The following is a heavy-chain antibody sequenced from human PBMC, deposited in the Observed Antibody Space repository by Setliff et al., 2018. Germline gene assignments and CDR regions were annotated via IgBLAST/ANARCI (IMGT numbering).Heavy chain of an antibody. CDR2: ISTCNGKT. D-gene: IGHD3-22*01. Sequence: ASVKVSCKASGYIFTSYGFSWVRQAPGQGLEWMGWISTCNGKTNYAQKFQGRVTMTTDTSTSTAYMELRSLRSDDTAVYYCARDLGYQYYYDSSGRDAFDIWGQGTMVTVSS. CDR3: ARDLGYQYYYDSSGRDAFDI. CDR1: GYIFTSYG. J-gene: IGHJ3*02. V-gene: IGHV1-18*01.